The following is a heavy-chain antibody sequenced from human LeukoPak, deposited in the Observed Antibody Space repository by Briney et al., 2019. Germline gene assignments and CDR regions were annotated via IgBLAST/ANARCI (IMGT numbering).Heavy chain of an antibody. J-gene: IGHJ4*02. Sequence: SETLSLTCTVSGGSINSYYWSWIRQPPGKGLEWIGDIYSSGSTKYNPSLKSRVTITIDTSKNQFSLKLSSVTAADTAVYYCARGRAKYDNTAYYYWGQGILVTVSS. CDR1: GGSINSYY. CDR2: IYSSGST. V-gene: IGHV4-59*01. D-gene: IGHD2-21*01. CDR3: ARGRAKYDNTAYYY.